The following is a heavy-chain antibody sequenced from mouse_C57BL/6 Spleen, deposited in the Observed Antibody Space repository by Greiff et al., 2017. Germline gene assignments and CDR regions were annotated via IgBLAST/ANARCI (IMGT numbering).Heavy chain of an antibody. Sequence: QVKLQQPGAELVRPGSSVKLSCKASGYTFTSYWMHWVKQRPIQGLEWIGNIDPSDSETHYNQKFKDKATLTVDKSSSTAYMQLSSLTSEDSAVYYCAREGITTVVATGYFDSWGQGTTLPVSS. J-gene: IGHJ2*01. CDR3: AREGITTVVATGYFDS. CDR1: GYTFTSYW. D-gene: IGHD1-1*01. CDR2: IDPSDSET. V-gene: IGHV1-52*01.